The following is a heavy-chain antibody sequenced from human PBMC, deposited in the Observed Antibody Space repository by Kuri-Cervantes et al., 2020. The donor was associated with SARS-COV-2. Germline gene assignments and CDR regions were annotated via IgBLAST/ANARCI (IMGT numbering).Heavy chain of an antibody. Sequence: SETLSLTSAVSGGSISSHYWNWIRQPPGKGLEWIRYINYSGSTNYNPPLKSQDTISLDTSKNHVSLRPTTATAADTAVYYCVRVSWLQLWRRYSDSWGQGTLVTVSS. CDR3: VRVSWLQLWRRYSDS. D-gene: IGHD5-24*01. J-gene: IGHJ4*02. CDR2: INYSGST. CDR1: GGSISSHY. V-gene: IGHV4-59*08.